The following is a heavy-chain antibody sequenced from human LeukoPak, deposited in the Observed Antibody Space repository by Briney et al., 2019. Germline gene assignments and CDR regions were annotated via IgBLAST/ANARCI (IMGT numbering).Heavy chain of an antibody. CDR1: GFTISNYS. D-gene: IGHD2-8*01. CDR3: IRVNNGYAKDFDY. CDR2: PRNKANSYTT. J-gene: IGHJ4*02. Sequence: GGSLRLSCAASGFTISNYSMNWVRQAPGKGLEWVGHPRNKANSYTTEYAASVRGRFTISRDDSKNSLYLQMNSLKIEDTAVYYCIRVNNGYAKDFDYWGQGTLVTVSS. V-gene: IGHV3-72*01.